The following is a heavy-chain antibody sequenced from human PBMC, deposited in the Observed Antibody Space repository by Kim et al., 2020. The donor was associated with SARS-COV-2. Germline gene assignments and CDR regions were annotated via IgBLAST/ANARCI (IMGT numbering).Heavy chain of an antibody. J-gene: IGHJ6*02. CDR3: ARDLVEAWFGERLDYGMDV. D-gene: IGHD3-10*01. Sequence: GRFTISRDNSKNTLYLQMNSLRAEDTAVYYCARDLVEAWFGERLDYGMDVWGQGTTVTVSS. V-gene: IGHV3-30*01.